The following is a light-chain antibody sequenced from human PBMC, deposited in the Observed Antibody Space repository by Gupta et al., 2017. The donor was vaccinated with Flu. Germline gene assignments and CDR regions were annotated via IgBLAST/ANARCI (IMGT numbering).Light chain of an antibody. Sequence: GIGLCNYVTWYHPHRGKATTLMTPAVSNRPSGVPDRFSGSTSVNTASLTVSGLQAEDEADYYCNSYAGNNNFDFGTGTKVPVL. J-gene: IGLJ1*01. CDR2: AVS. CDR3: NSYAGNNNFD. CDR1: GIGLCNY. V-gene: IGLV2-8*01.